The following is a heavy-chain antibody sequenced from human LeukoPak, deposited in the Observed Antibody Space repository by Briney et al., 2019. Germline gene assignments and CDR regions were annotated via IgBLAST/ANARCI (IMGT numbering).Heavy chain of an antibody. CDR1: GYTFTAYH. J-gene: IGHJ6*02. Sequence: ASVKVSCKASGYTFTAYHMHWVRQAPGQGLEWMGRINPNSGDTNYAQKFQGRVTMTRDTSISTAYMELSRLRSDDTAVYYCARGVVVPAATLYYYYGMDVWGQGTTVTVSS. CDR3: ARGVVVPAATLYYYYGMDV. V-gene: IGHV1-2*06. CDR2: INPNSGDT. D-gene: IGHD2-2*01.